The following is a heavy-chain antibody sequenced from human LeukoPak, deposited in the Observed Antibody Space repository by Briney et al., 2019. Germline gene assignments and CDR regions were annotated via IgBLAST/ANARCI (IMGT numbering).Heavy chain of an antibody. CDR2: INSDGSST. CDR3: ARGGSGSNYPFDD. J-gene: IGHJ4*02. D-gene: IGHD3-10*01. CDR1: GFTFSNYR. Sequence: QPGGSLRLSCAASGFTFSNYRMHWVRHAPGKGVVWVSRINSDGSSTNYADSVKGRLTISRDNAKNSLYLQMNSLRDEDTAAYYCARGGSGSNYPFDDWGQGTLVTVSS. V-gene: IGHV3-74*01.